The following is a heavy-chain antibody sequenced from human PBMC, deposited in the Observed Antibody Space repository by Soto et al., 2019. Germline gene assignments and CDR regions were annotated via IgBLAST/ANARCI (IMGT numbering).Heavy chain of an antibody. CDR3: ARVEGSASCVGD. J-gene: IGHJ4*02. D-gene: IGHD3-16*01. CDR1: GYNLIAYY. Sequence: QAQLVKSGAEVKRPGPSVKVSCKTSGYNLIAYYVHGVRQAPGKGLEWMGYVSPNNGHTIYAQKFRGRVTLTRDTSITPAYMDLTRLTSDDTGIYYWARVEGSASCVGDWGQGTQVTVSS. CDR2: VSPNNGHT. V-gene: IGHV1-2*02.